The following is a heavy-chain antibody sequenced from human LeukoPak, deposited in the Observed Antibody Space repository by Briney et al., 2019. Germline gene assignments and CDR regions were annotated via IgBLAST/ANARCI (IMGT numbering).Heavy chain of an antibody. CDR3: AKADILTGYYSYYYYYGMDV. CDR2: ISGSGGST. CDR1: GFTFSSYA. Sequence: PGGSLRLSCAASGFTFSSYAMSWVRQAPGKGLEWVSAISGSGGSTYYADSVKGRFTISRDNSKNTLYLQMNSLRAEDTAVYYCAKADILTGYYSYYYYYGMDVWGQGTTVTVSS. D-gene: IGHD3-9*01. J-gene: IGHJ6*02. V-gene: IGHV3-23*01.